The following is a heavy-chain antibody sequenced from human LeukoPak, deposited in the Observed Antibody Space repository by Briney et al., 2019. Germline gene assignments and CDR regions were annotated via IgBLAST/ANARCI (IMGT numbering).Heavy chain of an antibody. CDR1: GGSISPYY. V-gene: IGHV4-59*08. J-gene: IGHJ4*02. D-gene: IGHD6-19*01. CDR2: IYYSGSGGT. Sequence: SETLSLTCTVSGGSISPYYWSWIRQPPGKGLEWIGYIYYSGSGGTNHNPSLKSRVTISVDTSKNQFSLKLSSVTATDTAVYYCARHAVYAGSGWSFDYWGQGTLVTVSS. CDR3: ARHAVYAGSGWSFDY.